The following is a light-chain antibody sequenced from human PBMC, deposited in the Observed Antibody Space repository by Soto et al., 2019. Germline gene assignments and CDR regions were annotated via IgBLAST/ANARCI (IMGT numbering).Light chain of an antibody. CDR1: QTISSW. CDR2: KAS. Sequence: DIQMTQSPSTLSGSVGDRVTITCRASQTISSWLAWYQQKPGKAPKLLIYKASTLKSGAPSRFSGSGSGTEFTLTISSLQPDDFATYYCQHYNSYSEAFGQGTKADIK. V-gene: IGKV1-5*03. J-gene: IGKJ1*01. CDR3: QHYNSYSEA.